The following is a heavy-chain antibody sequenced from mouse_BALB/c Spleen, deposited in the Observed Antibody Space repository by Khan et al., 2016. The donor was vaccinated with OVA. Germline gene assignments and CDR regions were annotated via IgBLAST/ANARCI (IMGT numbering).Heavy chain of an antibody. D-gene: IGHD1-1*01. CDR1: GYSITSDYA. V-gene: IGHV3-2*02. J-gene: IGHJ2*01. CDR2: ISYSGRT. Sequence: EVQLQESGPDLVKPSQSLSLTCTVTGYSITSDYAWNWIRQFPGNKLEWMGYISYSGRTSYNPSLKSRISITRDTSKNLFFLQLNSVTTEDTATYYCARSVTITTVVATDFDYWGQGTTLTVSS. CDR3: ARSVTITTVVATDFDY.